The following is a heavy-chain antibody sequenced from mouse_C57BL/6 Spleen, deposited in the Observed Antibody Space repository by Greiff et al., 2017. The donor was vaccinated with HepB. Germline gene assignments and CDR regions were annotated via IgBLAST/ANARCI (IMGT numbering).Heavy chain of an antibody. CDR2: IYPGDGDT. Sequence: QVQLQQSGPELVKPGASVKISCKASGYSFSSSWMNWVKQRPGKGLEWIGRIYPGDGDTNYNEKFKGKATLTADKSSSTAYMQLSSLTSEDSAVYFCARGTTVVGGFDYWGQGTTLTVSS. D-gene: IGHD1-1*01. CDR1: GYSFSSSW. CDR3: ARGTTVVGGFDY. J-gene: IGHJ2*01. V-gene: IGHV1-82*01.